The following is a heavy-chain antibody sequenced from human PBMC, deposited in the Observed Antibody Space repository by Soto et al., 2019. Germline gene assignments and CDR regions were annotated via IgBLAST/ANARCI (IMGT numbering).Heavy chain of an antibody. V-gene: IGHV4-59*01. Sequence: SETLSLTCTVSGGSISSYYWSWIRQPPGKGLEWIGYIYYSGSTNYNPSLKSRVTISVDTSKNQFSLKLSSVTAADTAVYFCARGVPFEYGSWGAWFDPWGQGTLVTVPS. CDR1: GGSISSYY. CDR3: ARGVPFEYGSWGAWFDP. D-gene: IGHD6-6*01. CDR2: IYYSGST. J-gene: IGHJ5*02.